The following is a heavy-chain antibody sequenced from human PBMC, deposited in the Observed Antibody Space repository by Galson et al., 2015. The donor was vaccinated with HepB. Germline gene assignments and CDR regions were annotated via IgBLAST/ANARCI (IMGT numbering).Heavy chain of an antibody. CDR3: ARDDTIFGVVISFDY. CDR2: VIPIFGTA. D-gene: IGHD3-3*01. J-gene: IGHJ4*02. V-gene: IGHV1-69*13. Sequence: SVKVSCKASGGTFSSYAISWVRQAPGQGLEWMGGVIPIFGTANYAQKFQGRVTITADESTSTAYMELSSLRSEDTAVYYCARDDTIFGVVISFDYWGQGTLVTVSS. CDR1: GGTFSSYA.